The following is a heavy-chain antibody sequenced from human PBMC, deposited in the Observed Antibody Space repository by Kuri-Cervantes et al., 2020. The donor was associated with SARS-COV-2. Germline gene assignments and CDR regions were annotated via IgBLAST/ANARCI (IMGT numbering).Heavy chain of an antibody. D-gene: IGHD4-17*01. Sequence: GGSPRLSCAASGFTFSSYWMSWVRQAPGKGLEWMANIKQDGSEKYYVDSVKGRFTISRDNAKNSLYLQMNSLRAEDTAVYYCASFPNDYGDYGDAFDIWGQGTMVTVSS. CDR3: ASFPNDYGDYGDAFDI. V-gene: IGHV3-7*01. CDR1: GFTFSSYW. J-gene: IGHJ3*02. CDR2: IKQDGSEK.